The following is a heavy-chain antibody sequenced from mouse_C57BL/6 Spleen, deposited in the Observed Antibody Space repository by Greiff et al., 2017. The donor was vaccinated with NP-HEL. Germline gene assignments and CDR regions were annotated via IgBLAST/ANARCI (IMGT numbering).Heavy chain of an antibody. D-gene: IGHD1-1*01. CDR1: GFTFSSYG. J-gene: IGHJ1*03. V-gene: IGHV5-6*01. CDR2: ISSGGSYT. CDR3: ARITTVVASYWYFDV. Sequence: DVQLVESGGDLVKPGGSLKLSCAASGFTFSSYGMSWVRQTPDKRLEWVATISSGGSYTYYPDSVKGRFTISRDNAKNTLYLQMSSLKSEDTAMYYCARITTVVASYWYFDVWGTGTTVTVSS.